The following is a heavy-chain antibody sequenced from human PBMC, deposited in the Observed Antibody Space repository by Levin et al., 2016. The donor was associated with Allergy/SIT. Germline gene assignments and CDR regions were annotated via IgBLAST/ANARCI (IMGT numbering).Heavy chain of an antibody. J-gene: IGHJ4*02. V-gene: IGHV4-39*01. Sequence: PGKGLEWIGSIYYSGSTYYNPSLKSRVTISVDTSKNQFSLKLSSVTAADTAVYYCARQSGGWPPDPYYFDYWGQGTLVTVSS. CDR2: IYYSGST. CDR3: ARQSGGWPPDPYYFDY. D-gene: IGHD1-26*01.